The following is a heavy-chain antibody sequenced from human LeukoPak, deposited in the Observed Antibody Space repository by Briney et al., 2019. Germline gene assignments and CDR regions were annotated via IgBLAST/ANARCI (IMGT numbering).Heavy chain of an antibody. D-gene: IGHD1-1*01. CDR1: GYTLTESS. V-gene: IGHV1-24*01. CDR3: ATASPNNWNANFDY. Sequence: GASVKVSCKVSGYTLTESSMHWVRQAPGKGLEWMGGFDPEDGETIYAQKFQGRVTMTEDTSTDTAYMELSSLRSEDTAVYYCATASPNNWNANFDYWGQGTLVTVSS. CDR2: FDPEDGET. J-gene: IGHJ4*02.